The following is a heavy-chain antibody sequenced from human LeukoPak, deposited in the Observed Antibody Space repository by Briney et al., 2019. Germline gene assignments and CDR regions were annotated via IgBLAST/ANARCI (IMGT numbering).Heavy chain of an antibody. Sequence: GGSLRLSCAASGFTFSSYEMNWVRQAPGKGLEWVSYISSSGSTIYYADSVKGRFTISRDNAKNSLYLQMNSLGAEDTAVYYCATPPNWFDPWGQGTLVTVSS. CDR2: ISSSGSTI. V-gene: IGHV3-48*03. J-gene: IGHJ5*02. CDR1: GFTFSSYE. CDR3: ATPPNWFDP.